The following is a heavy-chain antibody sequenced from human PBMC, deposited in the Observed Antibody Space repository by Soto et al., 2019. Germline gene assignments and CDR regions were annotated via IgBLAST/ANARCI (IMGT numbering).Heavy chain of an antibody. J-gene: IGHJ6*02. CDR3: ARDNSRSSSSWYRYGMDV. Sequence: PGGSLRLSCAASGFTFSSYGMPWVRQAPGKGLEWVPAIWYEGSNKYYADSVKGRFTISRDNSKNTLYLQMKSLRAEDTAVYYCARDNSRSSSSWYRYGMDVWGQGTTVTVSS. CDR1: GFTFSSYG. V-gene: IGHV3-33*01. D-gene: IGHD6-13*01. CDR2: IWYEGSNK.